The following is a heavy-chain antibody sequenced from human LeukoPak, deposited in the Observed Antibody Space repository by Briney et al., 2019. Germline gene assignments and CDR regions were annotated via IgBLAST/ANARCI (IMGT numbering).Heavy chain of an antibody. Sequence: GASVKVSCKASGYTFTSYDINWVRQATGQGLEWMGWMNPNSGNTGYAQKFQGRVTITRNTSISTAYMELSSLRSEDTAVYYCARGRGSSSSPYYYYYMDVWGKGTTVTVSS. CDR1: GYTFTSYD. CDR2: MNPNSGNT. CDR3: ARGRGSSSSPYYYYYMDV. J-gene: IGHJ6*03. V-gene: IGHV1-8*03. D-gene: IGHD6-6*01.